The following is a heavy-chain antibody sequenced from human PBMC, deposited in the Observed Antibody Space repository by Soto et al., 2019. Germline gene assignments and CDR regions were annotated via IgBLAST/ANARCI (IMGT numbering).Heavy chain of an antibody. V-gene: IGHV1-18*01. CDR2: IRAYNDDT. J-gene: IGHJ4*02. Sequence: QVQLLQSGAEVKEPGASVKVSCKASGYTFTNFAISWLRQAPGQGLEWMGWIRAYNDDTNYTQKFQGRVTMTTDTSTNTAYMELRSLRSDDTAVYYCARLYYDILTGYYPLDYWGQGTLVTVSS. CDR1: GYTFTNFA. CDR3: ARLYYDILTGYYPLDY. D-gene: IGHD3-9*01.